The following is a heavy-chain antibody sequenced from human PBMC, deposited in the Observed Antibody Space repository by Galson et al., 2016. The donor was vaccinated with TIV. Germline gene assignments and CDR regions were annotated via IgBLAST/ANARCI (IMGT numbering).Heavy chain of an antibody. D-gene: IGHD3-22*01. V-gene: IGHV3-33*01. Sequence: LRLSCAASGFTFNTYGMHWVRQAPGKGLEWVAVIRYDGTNKYYADSVKGRFTISRDNSKNTVYLQMNSLRAEDTAVYYCARPGLLQNYDGSDYYYDYYWYGLDVWGQGTAVTVSS. J-gene: IGHJ6*02. CDR1: GFTFNTYG. CDR2: IRYDGTNK. CDR3: ARPGLLQNYDGSDYYYDYYWYGLDV.